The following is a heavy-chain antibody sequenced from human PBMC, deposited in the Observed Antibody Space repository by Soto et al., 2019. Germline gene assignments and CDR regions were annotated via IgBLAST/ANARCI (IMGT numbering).Heavy chain of an antibody. V-gene: IGHV3-23*01. Sequence: EVQLLQSGGGLVQPGGSLTLSCGVSGFPFAPSTMSWVRQAPGKGLGWFSTIMVSVGSTYSADSVKGRFTVSNDISDNTLFLRMTSLTADDTGVYFCAKRDVPHSTSNAYFYDHWGRGVLVTVSS. CDR3: AKRDVPHSTSNAYFYDH. CDR2: IMVSVGST. J-gene: IGHJ4*02. CDR1: GFPFAPST. D-gene: IGHD2-21*02.